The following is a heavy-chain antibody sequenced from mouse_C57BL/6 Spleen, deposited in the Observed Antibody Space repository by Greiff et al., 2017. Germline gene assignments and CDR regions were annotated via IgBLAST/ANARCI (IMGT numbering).Heavy chain of an antibody. J-gene: IGHJ3*01. CDR1: GYTFTDYN. CDR2: INPNNGGT. CDR3: ARRGYYDYDGVSWFAD. D-gene: IGHD2-4*01. Sequence: EVKLQEPGPELVKPGASVKIPCKASGYTFTDYNMDWVKQSHGKSLEWIGDINPNNGGTIYNQKFKGKATLTVDKSSSTAYMELRSLTSEDTAVYYCARRGYYDYDGVSWFADWGQGALVTVSA. V-gene: IGHV1-18*01.